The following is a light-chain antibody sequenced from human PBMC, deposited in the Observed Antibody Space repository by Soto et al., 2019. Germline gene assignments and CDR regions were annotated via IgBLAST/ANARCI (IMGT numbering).Light chain of an antibody. V-gene: IGKV3-11*01. CDR1: QSVSSY. J-gene: IGKJ2*01. CDR3: QQRSNFMYT. Sequence: EIVLTQSPATLSLSPGERVTLSCRASQSVSSYLAWYQQQPGQAPRLLIYDASKRATGIPARFSGSGSGTDFTLTISSLEPEDFVVYYCQQRSNFMYTFGQGTKLEIK. CDR2: DAS.